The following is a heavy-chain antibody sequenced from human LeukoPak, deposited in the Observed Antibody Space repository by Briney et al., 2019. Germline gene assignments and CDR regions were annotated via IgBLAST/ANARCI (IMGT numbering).Heavy chain of an antibody. J-gene: IGHJ5*02. CDR2: INHSGST. Sequence: SETLSLTCALYGGSFSGYYWSWIRQPPGKGLEWIGEINHSGSTNYNPSLKSRVTISVDTSKNQFSLKLSSVTAADTAVYYCARDIVVVPAAMAWFDPWGQGTLVTVSS. CDR1: GGSFSGYY. CDR3: ARDIVVVPAAMAWFDP. V-gene: IGHV4-34*01. D-gene: IGHD2-2*01.